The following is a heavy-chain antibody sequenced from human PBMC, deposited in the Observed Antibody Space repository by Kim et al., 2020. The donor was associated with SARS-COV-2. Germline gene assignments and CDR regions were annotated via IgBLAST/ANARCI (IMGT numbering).Heavy chain of an antibody. Sequence: ESVKGRFTISRDNSKNTLYLPMNSLRAEDTAVYYCAKVATVTTLDFGYDYWGQGTLVTVSS. CDR3: AKVATVTTLDFGYDY. D-gene: IGHD4-17*01. V-gene: IGHV3-23*01. J-gene: IGHJ4*02.